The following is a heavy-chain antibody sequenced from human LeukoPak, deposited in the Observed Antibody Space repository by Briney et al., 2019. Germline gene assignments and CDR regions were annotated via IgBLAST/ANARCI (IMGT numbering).Heavy chain of an antibody. D-gene: IGHD6-19*01. Sequence: GGSLRLSCAASGFTFSSYSTNWVRQAPGKGLEWVSSISSSSSYIYYADSVKGRFTISRDNAKNSLYLQMNSLRAEDTAVYYCAREGVAVADWTLYYFDYWGQGTLVTVSS. CDR1: GFTFSSYS. V-gene: IGHV3-21*01. CDR3: AREGVAVADWTLYYFDY. J-gene: IGHJ4*02. CDR2: ISSSSSYI.